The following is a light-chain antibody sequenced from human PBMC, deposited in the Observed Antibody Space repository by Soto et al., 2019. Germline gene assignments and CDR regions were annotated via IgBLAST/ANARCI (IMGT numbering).Light chain of an antibody. CDR3: QQSYSTPRT. J-gene: IGKJ4*01. CDR2: GAF. V-gene: IGKV3-15*01. Sequence: EILMTQSPFTLSASPGERATLSCRASQIVSSNLAWYQQKPGQAPSLLIYGAFTRATGIPARFSGSGSGTDFTLAISSLQPEDFATYYCQQSYSTPRTFGRGAKVDIK. CDR1: QIVSSN.